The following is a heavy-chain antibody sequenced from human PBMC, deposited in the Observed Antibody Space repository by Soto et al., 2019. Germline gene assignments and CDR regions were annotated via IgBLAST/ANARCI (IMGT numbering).Heavy chain of an antibody. CDR2: INHSGST. CDR3: ASGRARVLEWFVIPHYYYGMAV. D-gene: IGHD3-3*01. J-gene: IGHJ6*01. CDR1: GGSFSGYY. V-gene: IGHV4-34*01. Sequence: SETLSLTCAVYGGSFSGYYWSWIRQPPGKGLEWIGEINHSGSTNYNPSLKSRVTISVDTSKNQFSLKLSSVTAADTAVYYCASGRARVLEWFVIPHYYYGMAVGGQRTT.